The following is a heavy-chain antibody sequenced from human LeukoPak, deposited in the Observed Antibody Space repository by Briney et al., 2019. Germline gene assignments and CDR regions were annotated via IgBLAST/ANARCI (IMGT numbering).Heavy chain of an antibody. V-gene: IGHV4-34*01. CDR2: INHSGST. D-gene: IGHD6-19*01. CDR1: GGSFSGYY. J-gene: IGHJ4*02. Sequence: SETLSLTCAVYGGSFSGYYWSWIRQPPGKGLEWIGEINHSGSTNYNPSLKSRVTISVDTSKNQFSLKLSSVTAADTAVYYCASGSGWLGGFDYWAQGTLVTVSS. CDR3: ASGSGWLGGFDY.